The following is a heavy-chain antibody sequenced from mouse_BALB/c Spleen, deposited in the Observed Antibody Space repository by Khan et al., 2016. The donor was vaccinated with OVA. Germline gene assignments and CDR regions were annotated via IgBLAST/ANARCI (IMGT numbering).Heavy chain of an antibody. V-gene: IGHV1-5*01. J-gene: IGHJ2*01. CDR2: IYPGISDT. Sequence: VQLQQSGTVLARPGASVKMSCKASGYSFTSYWMHWVKQRPGLGLEWIGAIYPGISDTRYNQKFKGKAKLTADTSASTAYMELSSLTNEDSAVYYWTRSYDSYYFDYWGQGTLLTVSS. CDR3: TRSYDSYYFDY. D-gene: IGHD2-4*01. CDR1: GYSFTSYW.